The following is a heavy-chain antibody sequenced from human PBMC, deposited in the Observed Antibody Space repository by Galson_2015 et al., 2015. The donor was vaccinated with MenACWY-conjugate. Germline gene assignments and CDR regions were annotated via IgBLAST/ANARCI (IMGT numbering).Heavy chain of an antibody. J-gene: IGHJ5*02. Sequence: SLRLSCAASGFTFSGYSMNWVRQALGKGLEWVSYISGSSTTIYYTDSVKGRFTISRDNAKNSLYLQMNSLRDEDTAVYYCARDRGTAAGIGKNWFDPCGQGTLVPVSS. D-gene: IGHD6-13*01. CDR3: ARDRGTAAGIGKNWFDP. V-gene: IGHV3-48*02. CDR1: GFTFSGYS. CDR2: ISGSSTTI.